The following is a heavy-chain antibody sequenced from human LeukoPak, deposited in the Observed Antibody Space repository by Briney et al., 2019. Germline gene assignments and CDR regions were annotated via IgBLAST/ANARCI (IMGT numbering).Heavy chain of an antibody. CDR3: ARGSSSDWYGAPFDY. D-gene: IGHD6-13*01. V-gene: IGHV4-34*01. CDR1: GGSFSGYY. CDR2: INHSGST. J-gene: IGHJ4*02. Sequence: PSETLSLTCAVYGGSFSGYYWSWIRQPPGKRLEWIGEINHSGSTNYNPSLKSRVTISVDTSKNQFSLKLSSVTAADTAAYYCARGSSSDWYGAPFDYWGQGTLVTVSS.